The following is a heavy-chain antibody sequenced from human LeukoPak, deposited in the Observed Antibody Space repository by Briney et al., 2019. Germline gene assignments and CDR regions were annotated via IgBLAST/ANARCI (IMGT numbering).Heavy chain of an antibody. Sequence: SETLSLTCAVYGDSISTVTYSWSWIRQPPGKGLEWIGYIYSSGSTYYNPSLKSQFTLSVDTSKNQFSLKLKSVTAADTAVYYCARGGYYGSGNDFRFDPWGQGTLVTVSS. J-gene: IGHJ5*02. CDR2: IYSSGST. CDR3: ARGGYYGSGNDFRFDP. D-gene: IGHD3-10*01. V-gene: IGHV4-30-4*07. CDR1: GDSISTVTYS.